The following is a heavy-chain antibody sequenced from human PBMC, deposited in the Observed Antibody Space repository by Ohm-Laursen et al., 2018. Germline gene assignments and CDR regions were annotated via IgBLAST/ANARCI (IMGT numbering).Heavy chain of an antibody. D-gene: IGHD3-22*01. J-gene: IGHJ3*02. Sequence: GTLSLTCTVSGGSISSYYWSWIRQPAGKGLEWIGRIYTSGSTNYNPSLKSRVTMSVDTSKNQFSLKLSSVTAADTAVYYCARFFSRGGYYAFDMWGQGTKVTVSS. CDR2: IYTSGST. CDR3: ARFFSRGGYYAFDM. CDR1: GGSISSYY. V-gene: IGHV4-4*07.